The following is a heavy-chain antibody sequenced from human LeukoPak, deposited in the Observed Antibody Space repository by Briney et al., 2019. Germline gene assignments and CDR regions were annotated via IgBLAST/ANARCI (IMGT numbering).Heavy chain of an antibody. CDR3: ARGSGTYYLDAFDI. Sequence: KTSETLSLTCTVSGGSISSYYWSWIRQPAGRGLEWIGRFYTSGSTNYNPSLKSRVTMSADTSKNHFSLKLRSVAAADTAVYYCARGSGTYYLDAFDIWGQGTTVTVSS. CDR1: GGSISSYY. V-gene: IGHV4-4*07. D-gene: IGHD1-26*01. J-gene: IGHJ3*02. CDR2: FYTSGST.